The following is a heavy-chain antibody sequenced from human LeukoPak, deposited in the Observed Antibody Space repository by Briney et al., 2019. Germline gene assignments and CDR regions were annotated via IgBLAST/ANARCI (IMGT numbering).Heavy chain of an antibody. V-gene: IGHV3-23*01. Sequence: GGSLRLSCAASGFTLSSNGINWVRQAPGKGLEWVSGISGSGDSTYFADSVKGRFTIPRDNSKNTLYLQMNSLRAEDTAVYYCVEFVGTGSWGQGTLVTVSS. CDR2: ISGSGDST. CDR1: GFTLSSNG. J-gene: IGHJ5*02. CDR3: VEFVGTGS.